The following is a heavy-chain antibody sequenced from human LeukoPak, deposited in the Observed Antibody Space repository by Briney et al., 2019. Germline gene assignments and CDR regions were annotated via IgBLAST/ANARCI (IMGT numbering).Heavy chain of an antibody. V-gene: IGHV7-4-1*02. CDR1: GYTFINNW. CDR2: INTNTGNP. Sequence: ASVKVSCKASGYTFINNWMHWVRQAPGQGLEWMGWINTNTGNPTYAQGFTGRFVFSLDTSVSTAYLQISSLKAEDTAVYYCARGPQSVFNWYYYYYMDVWGKGTTVTVSS. CDR3: ARGPQSVFNWYYYYYMDV. J-gene: IGHJ6*03. D-gene: IGHD5/OR15-5a*01.